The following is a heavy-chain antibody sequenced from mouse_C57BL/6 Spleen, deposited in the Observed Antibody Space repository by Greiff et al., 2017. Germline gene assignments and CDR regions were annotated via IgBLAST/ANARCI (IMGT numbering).Heavy chain of an antibody. J-gene: IGHJ2*01. V-gene: IGHV1-50*01. D-gene: IGHD1-1*01. CDR1: GYTFTSYW. Sequence: QVQLQQPGAELVKPGASVKLSCKASGYTFTSYWMQWVKQRPGQGLEWIGEIDPSDSYTNYNQKFKGKATLTVDTSSSSAYMQLSILTSEDSAVYYCARVSLSYITTVVAPLDYWGQGTTLTVSS. CDR3: ARVSLSYITTVVAPLDY. CDR2: IDPSDSYT.